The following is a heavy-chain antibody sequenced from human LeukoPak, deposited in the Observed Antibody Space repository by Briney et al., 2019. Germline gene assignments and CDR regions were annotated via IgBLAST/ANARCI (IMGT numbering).Heavy chain of an antibody. CDR1: GYTVTSYY. CDR3: ARALEMATIFRSYYFDY. J-gene: IGHJ4*02. CDR2: INPSGGST. Sequence: ASVKVSCKASGYTVTSYYMHWVRQAPGHGLEWMGIINPSGGSTSYAQKFQGRVTMTRDTSTSSVYMELISLRSEDTAVYYCARALEMATIFRSYYFDYWGQGTLVTVSS. V-gene: IGHV1-46*01. D-gene: IGHD5-24*01.